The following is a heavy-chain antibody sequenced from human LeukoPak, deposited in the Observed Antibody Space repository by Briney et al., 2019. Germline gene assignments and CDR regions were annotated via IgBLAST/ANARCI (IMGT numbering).Heavy chain of an antibody. D-gene: IGHD3-9*01. Sequence: PGGSLRLSCAASGFTFSSYGMHWVRQAPGKGLEWVAFIRYDGSNKYYADSVKGRFTISRDNSKNTLYLQMNSLRAEDTAVYYCAKGFRDILTGYYLSYFDYWGQGTLVTVSS. CDR1: GFTFSSYG. V-gene: IGHV3-30*02. CDR3: AKGFRDILTGYYLSYFDY. J-gene: IGHJ4*02. CDR2: IRYDGSNK.